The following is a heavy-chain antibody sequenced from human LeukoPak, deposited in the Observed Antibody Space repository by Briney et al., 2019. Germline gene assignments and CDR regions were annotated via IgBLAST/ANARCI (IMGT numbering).Heavy chain of an antibody. CDR1: GFTVSSNY. CDR2: IHSGGNT. J-gene: IGHJ4*02. D-gene: IGHD2-2*01. CDR3: ARGDIVVVPTAVGSWDY. V-gene: IGHV3-53*01. Sequence: GGSLRLSCAASGFTVSSNYMSWVRQAPGRGLEWVSVIHSGGNTFYADSVKGRFTISRDNSKNTLYLQMNSLRAEDTAVYYCARGDIVVVPTAVGSWDYWGQGTLVTVSS.